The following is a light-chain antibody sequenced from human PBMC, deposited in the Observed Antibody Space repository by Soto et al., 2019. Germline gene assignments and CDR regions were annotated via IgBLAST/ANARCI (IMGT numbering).Light chain of an antibody. CDR3: QPHHSYSQT. Sequence: DIQMTQSPPTLSASVGDRVTITCRASQSIRHYLAWYQQMPGKAPKLLIYGASTLQSGVPSRFSGSGSGTEFTLTISSLQPDDFGTYFCQPHHSYSQTFGQGTKVEIK. CDR1: QSIRHY. CDR2: GAS. V-gene: IGKV1-5*01. J-gene: IGKJ1*01.